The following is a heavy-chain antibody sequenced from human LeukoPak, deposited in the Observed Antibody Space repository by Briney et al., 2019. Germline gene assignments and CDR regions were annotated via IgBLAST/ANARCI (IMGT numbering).Heavy chain of an antibody. D-gene: IGHD3-10*01. V-gene: IGHV5-51*01. J-gene: IGHJ4*02. CDR2: ISPGDSDR. Sequence: PGESLKISCKGSGYSFTSYWIAWVPQMPGEGLEWLGIISPGDSDREYSPSFQGQVSISDDNSINDAYQQWSSVKASDTDMYDGARRYGSGSYMDYWGQGTVVTVSS. CDR1: GYSFTSYW. CDR3: ARRYGSGSYMDY.